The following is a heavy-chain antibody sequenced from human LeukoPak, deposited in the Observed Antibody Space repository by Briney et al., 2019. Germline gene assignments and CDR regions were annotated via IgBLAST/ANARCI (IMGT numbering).Heavy chain of an antibody. V-gene: IGHV1-69*04. D-gene: IGHD1-26*01. Sequence: GASVKVSCKASGGTFSSYAISWVRQAPGQGPEWMGRIIPILGIANYAQKFQGRVTITADKSTSTAYMELSSLGSEDTAVYYCARDLSSGSYSGRYYYGMDVWGQGTTVTVSS. CDR2: IIPILGIA. CDR1: GGTFSSYA. CDR3: ARDLSSGSYSGRYYYGMDV. J-gene: IGHJ6*02.